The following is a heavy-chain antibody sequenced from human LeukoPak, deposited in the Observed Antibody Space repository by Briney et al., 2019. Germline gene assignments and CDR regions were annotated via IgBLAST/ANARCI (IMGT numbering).Heavy chain of an antibody. CDR3: ARDRDLGWELLGSGDISDY. J-gene: IGHJ4*02. CDR1: GFTFSSYW. V-gene: IGHV3-7*01. CDR2: IKQDGSEK. D-gene: IGHD1-26*01. Sequence: GGSLRLSCAASGFTFSSYWMSWVRQAPGKGLEWVANIKQDGSEKYYVDSVKGRFTISRDNAKNSLYLQMNSLRAEDTAVYYCARDRDLGWELLGSGDISDYWGQGTLVTVSS.